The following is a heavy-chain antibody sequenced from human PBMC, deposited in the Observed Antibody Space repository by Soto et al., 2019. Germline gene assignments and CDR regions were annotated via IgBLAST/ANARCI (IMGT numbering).Heavy chain of an antibody. Sequence: GGSLRLSCAASGFTFSSYGMHWVRQAPGKGLEWVAVISYDGSNKYYADSVKGRFTISRDNSKNTLYLQMNSLRAEDTAVYYCAKGDYGDEYYYYYGMDVWGQGTTVTVSS. D-gene: IGHD4-17*01. CDR2: ISYDGSNK. J-gene: IGHJ6*02. CDR1: GFTFSSYG. V-gene: IGHV3-30*18. CDR3: AKGDYGDEYYYYYGMDV.